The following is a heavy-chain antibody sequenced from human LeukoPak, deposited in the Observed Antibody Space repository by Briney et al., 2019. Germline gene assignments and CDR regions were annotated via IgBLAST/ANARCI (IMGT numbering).Heavy chain of an antibody. CDR1: GFTFSSYS. D-gene: IGHD1-1*01. J-gene: IGHJ4*02. Sequence: GGSLRLSCAASGFTFSSYSMSWVRQAPGKGLEWVSSISGSGGRIDYADSVKGRFTISRDNSKNTLSLQMNSLTAEGMAVYYCAKNPRLEGWIYFDSWGQGILVTVSS. CDR2: ISGSGGRI. V-gene: IGHV3-23*01. CDR3: AKNPRLEGWIYFDS.